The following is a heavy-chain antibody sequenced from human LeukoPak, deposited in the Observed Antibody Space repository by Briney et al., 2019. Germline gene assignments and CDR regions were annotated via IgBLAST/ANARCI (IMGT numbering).Heavy chain of an antibody. D-gene: IGHD6-13*01. CDR1: GFTFSTYN. CDR2: ITSSSSSI. J-gene: IGHJ4*02. CDR3: AKDRSSWALGGYFDY. Sequence: GGSLRLSCAASGFTFSTYNMNWVRQAPGKGLEWVSSITSSSSSIYYADSVKGRFTISRDNAKNSLYLQMNSLRAEDTAVYYCAKDRSSWALGGYFDYWGQGTLVTVSS. V-gene: IGHV3-21*01.